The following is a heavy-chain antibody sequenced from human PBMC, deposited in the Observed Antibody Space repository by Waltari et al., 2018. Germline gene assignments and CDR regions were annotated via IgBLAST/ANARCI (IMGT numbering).Heavy chain of an antibody. CDR3: ARDWWGYYYGSGSYPPNGWFDP. D-gene: IGHD3-10*01. Sequence: QVQLVQSGAEVKKPGASVKVSCKASGYTFTSYAMHWVRQAPGQRLEWMGWINAGNGNTKYSQKFQGRVTITRDTSASTAYMELSSLRSEDTAVYYCARDWWGYYYGSGSYPPNGWFDPWGQGTLVTVSS. V-gene: IGHV1-3*01. CDR2: INAGNGNT. CDR1: GYTFTSYA. J-gene: IGHJ5*02.